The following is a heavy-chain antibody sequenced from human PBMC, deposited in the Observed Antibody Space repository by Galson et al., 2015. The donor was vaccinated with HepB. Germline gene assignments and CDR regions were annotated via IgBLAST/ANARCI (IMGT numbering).Heavy chain of an antibody. CDR2: ITPSGGGT. CDR1: GYTFITHY. CDR3: AREGPFCSGTTCYGGFDY. V-gene: IGHV1-46*03. D-gene: IGHD2-2*01. J-gene: IGHJ4*02. Sequence: SVKVSCKASGYTFITHYMHWVRQAPGQGLEWMGIITPSGGGTSYAQNFQGRVTMTWDTSTSTLYMELSSLSSEDTAVYYCAREGPFCSGTTCYGGFDYWGQGTLVTVSS.